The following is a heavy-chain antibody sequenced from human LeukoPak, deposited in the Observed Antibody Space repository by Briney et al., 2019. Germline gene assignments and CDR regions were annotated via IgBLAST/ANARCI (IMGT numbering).Heavy chain of an antibody. CDR2: ISYDGGDK. J-gene: IGHJ4*02. V-gene: IGHV3-30*18. CDR1: GFTFSSYG. D-gene: IGHD6-19*01. Sequence: PGGSLRLSCVASGFTFSSYGMHWVRHAPGKGPEWVALISYDGGDKNCVDSVKGRFTISSDNSKNTLYLKMNSLRAEDTAVYYCAKVRYSSGWPEFDYWGEGTLVTVS. CDR3: AKVRYSSGWPEFDY.